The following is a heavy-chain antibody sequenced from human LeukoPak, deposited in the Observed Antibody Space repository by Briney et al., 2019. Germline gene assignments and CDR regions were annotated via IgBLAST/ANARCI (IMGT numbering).Heavy chain of an antibody. V-gene: IGHV4-59*12. D-gene: IGHD6-13*01. CDR2: IYYSGST. CDR3: ARSSLGSSWHRRDVEDFDY. J-gene: IGHJ4*02. Sequence: SETLSLTCTVSGGSISSYYWSWIRQPPGKGLEWIGYIYYSGSTNYNPSLKSRVTISVDTSKNQFSLKLNSVTAADTAMYYCARSSLGSSWHRRDVEDFDYWGQGTLVTVSS. CDR1: GGSISSYY.